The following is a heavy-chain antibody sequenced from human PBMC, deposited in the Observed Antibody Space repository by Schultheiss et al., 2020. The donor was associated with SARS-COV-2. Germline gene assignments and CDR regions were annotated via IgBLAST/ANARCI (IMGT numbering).Heavy chain of an antibody. J-gene: IGHJ5*02. V-gene: IGHV4-39*07. D-gene: IGHD6-13*01. Sequence: SQTLSLTCTLSGGSISSSSYFWGWIRQPPGKGLEWIGNIYYTGSTYYNPSLKSRVTISVDTSKNQFSLKLSSVTAADTAVYYCARDGGSSSDRFDPWGQGTLVTVSS. CDR3: ARDGGSSSDRFDP. CDR1: GGSISSSSYF. CDR2: IYYTGST.